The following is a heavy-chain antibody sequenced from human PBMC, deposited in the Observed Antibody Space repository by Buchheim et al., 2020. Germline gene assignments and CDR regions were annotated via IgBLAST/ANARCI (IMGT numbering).Heavy chain of an antibody. CDR2: ISGSGGST. CDR3: AKSNVLRFLEWLLRDAFDI. CDR1: GFTFSSYA. V-gene: IGHV3-23*01. D-gene: IGHD3-3*01. J-gene: IGHJ3*02. Sequence: EVQLLESGGGLVQPGGSLRLSCAASGFTFSSYAMSWVRQAPGKGLEWVSAISGSGGSTYYADSVKGRFTISRDNSKNTLYLQMNSLRAEDTAVYYCAKSNVLRFLEWLLRDAFDIWGQGT.